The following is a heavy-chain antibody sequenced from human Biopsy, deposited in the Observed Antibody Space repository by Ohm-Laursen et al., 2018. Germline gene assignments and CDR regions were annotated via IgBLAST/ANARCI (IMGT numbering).Heavy chain of an antibody. CDR2: IVPILGHL. Sequence: SVTVSCKASGGPSINYAFSWVRQAPGQGLEWVGRIVPILGHLNYAQRFQGRVSITADKSTTYVYMELSRLTSGDTAVYYCAADADGYYTEFDYWGPGTLVTVSS. J-gene: IGHJ4*02. D-gene: IGHD3-3*01. CDR3: AADADGYYTEFDY. V-gene: IGHV1-69*04. CDR1: GGPSINYA.